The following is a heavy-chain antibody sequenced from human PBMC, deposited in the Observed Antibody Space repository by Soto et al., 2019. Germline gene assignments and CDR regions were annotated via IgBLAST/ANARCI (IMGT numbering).Heavy chain of an antibody. CDR3: AKALIADPYYYYGMDV. CDR1: GFTFSSYG. D-gene: IGHD2-15*01. J-gene: IGHJ6*02. CDR2: ISYDGSNK. Sequence: GGSLRLSCAASGFTFSSYGMHWVRQAPGKGLEWVAVISYDGSNKYYADSVKGRFTISRDNSKKTLYLQMNSLRAEDTAVYYCAKALIADPYYYYGMDVWGQGTTVTVSS. V-gene: IGHV3-30*18.